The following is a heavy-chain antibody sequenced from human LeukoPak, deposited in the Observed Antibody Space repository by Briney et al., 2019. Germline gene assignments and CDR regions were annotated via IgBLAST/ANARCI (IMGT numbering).Heavy chain of an antibody. J-gene: IGHJ3*02. D-gene: IGHD2-21*02. CDR3: ARRLYCGGDCYLFTSDAFDI. CDR2: ISSSGSTI. V-gene: IGHV3-11*01. Sequence: GGSLRLSCAASGFTFSDYYMSWIRQAPGQGLEWVSYISSSGSTIYYADSVKGRFTISRDNAKNSLYLQMNSLRAEDTAVYYCARRLYCGGDCYLFTSDAFDIWGQGTMVTVSS. CDR1: GFTFSDYY.